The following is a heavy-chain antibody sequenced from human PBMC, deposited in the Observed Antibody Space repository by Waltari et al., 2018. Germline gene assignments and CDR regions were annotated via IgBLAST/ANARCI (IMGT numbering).Heavy chain of an antibody. CDR2: MYPSGST. CDR3: ARETRSGYYPIDF. D-gene: IGHD3-22*01. V-gene: IGHV4-38-2*02. J-gene: IGHJ4*02. Sequence: QVQLQESGPGLVKPSETLSLTCPVTGYSISSGYYWAWLRHPPGKGLEWIGTMYPSGSTYYNPSLKSRVTISVDTSKNQFSLNMSSVTAADTAVYYCARETRSGYYPIDFWGQGTLVTVSS. CDR1: GYSISSGYY.